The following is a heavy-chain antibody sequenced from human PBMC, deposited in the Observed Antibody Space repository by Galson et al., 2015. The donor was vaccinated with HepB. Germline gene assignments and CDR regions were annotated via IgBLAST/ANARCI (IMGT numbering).Heavy chain of an antibody. CDR1: GGSISSYY. CDR2: IYYSGST. J-gene: IGHJ6*02. V-gene: IGHV4-59*01. Sequence: ETLSLTCTVSGGSISSYYWSWIRQPPGKGLEWIGYIYYSGSTNYNPSLKSRVTISVDTSKNQFSLKLSSVTAADTAVYYCARDRAAAGLYYGMDVWGQGTTVTVSS. D-gene: IGHD6-13*01. CDR3: ARDRAAAGLYYGMDV.